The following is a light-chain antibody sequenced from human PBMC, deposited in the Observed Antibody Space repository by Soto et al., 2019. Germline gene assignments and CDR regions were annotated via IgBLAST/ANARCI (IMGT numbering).Light chain of an antibody. V-gene: IGKV1-27*01. J-gene: IGKJ4*01. CDR3: QKYNSAPSLT. CDR1: QGISNF. Sequence: DIQMTQSPSSLSASVGDRVSITCRASQGISNFLAWYQHKPGKVPKLLIYAASTLQSGVPSRFSGSGSGTDFTLTIRSLQPEDVATYYWQKYNSAPSLTFGGGTKVEIK. CDR2: AAS.